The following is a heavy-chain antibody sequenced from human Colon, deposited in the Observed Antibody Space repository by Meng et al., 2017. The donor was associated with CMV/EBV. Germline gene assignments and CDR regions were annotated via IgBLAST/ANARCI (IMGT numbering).Heavy chain of an antibody. Sequence: GGSLRLSCTASGFTFSRYALHWVRQAPGKGLEWVAGVADVGTIKYSADSVRGRFTISRDNSRNTLYLQMNSLTIGDTGVYYCAKRTGTTIEDWGQGTLVTVSS. V-gene: IGHV3-30*04. CDR3: AKRTGTTIED. CDR2: VADVGTIK. J-gene: IGHJ1*01. D-gene: IGHD1-14*01. CDR1: GFTFSRYA.